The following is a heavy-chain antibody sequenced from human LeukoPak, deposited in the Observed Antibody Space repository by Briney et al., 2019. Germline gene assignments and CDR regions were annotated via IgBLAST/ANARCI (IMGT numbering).Heavy chain of an antibody. CDR1: GFTSSSYS. V-gene: IGHV3-21*01. D-gene: IGHD3-22*01. Sequence: GGPLRLSCAPSGFTSSSYSISWVPQAPGKGLEWVSSISGSSSYIYYADSVKGRFTISRDNAKNSLYLQMNSLRAEDTAVYYCARVRGYYDSSGSLYFDYWGQGTLVTVSS. CDR3: ARVRGYYDSSGSLYFDY. J-gene: IGHJ4*02. CDR2: ISGSSSYI.